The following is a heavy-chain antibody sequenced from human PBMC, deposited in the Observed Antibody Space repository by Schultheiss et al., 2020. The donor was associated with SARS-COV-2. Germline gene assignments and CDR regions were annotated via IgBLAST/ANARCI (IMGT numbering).Heavy chain of an antibody. J-gene: IGHJ4*02. V-gene: IGHV4-59*08. Sequence: SETLSLTCAVYGGSFSGYYWSWIRQHPGKGLEWIGYIYYSGSTNYNPSLKSRVTMSVDTSKNQFSLKLSSVTAADTAVYYCARQDSSGWPVDYWGQGTLVTVSS. D-gene: IGHD6-19*01. CDR1: GGSFSGYY. CDR3: ARQDSSGWPVDY. CDR2: IYYSGST.